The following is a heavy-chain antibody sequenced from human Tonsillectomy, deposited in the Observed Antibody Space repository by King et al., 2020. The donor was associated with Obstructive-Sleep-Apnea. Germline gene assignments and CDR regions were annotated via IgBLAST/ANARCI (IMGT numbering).Heavy chain of an antibody. CDR3: ARGMDAFDM. D-gene: IGHD3-10*01. CDR2: ISGSGGST. CDR1: GFTFSSYA. Sequence: VQLVESGGGLVQPGGSLRLSCAASGFTFSSYAMSWVRQAPGKGLEWGSSISGSGGSTYYADSGKGQFTISRDNSKNTLYLQMNSLRVEDTAVYYCARGMDAFDMWGQGTMVTVSS. J-gene: IGHJ3*02. V-gene: IGHV3-23*04.